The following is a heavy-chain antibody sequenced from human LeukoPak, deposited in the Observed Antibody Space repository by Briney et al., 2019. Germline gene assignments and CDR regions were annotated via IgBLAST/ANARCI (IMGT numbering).Heavy chain of an antibody. V-gene: IGHV4-39*01. CDR3: ARAPGTDIPSLYMDV. D-gene: IGHD2-2*02. CDR1: GGSISSSSYY. J-gene: IGHJ6*03. CDR2: IYYSGST. Sequence: PSETLSLTCTVSGGSISSSSYYWGWIRQPPRKGLEWIGSIYYSGSTYYNPSLKSRVTISVDTSKNQFSLRLSSVTAADTAVYYCARAPGTDIPSLYMDVWGKGTTVTVSS.